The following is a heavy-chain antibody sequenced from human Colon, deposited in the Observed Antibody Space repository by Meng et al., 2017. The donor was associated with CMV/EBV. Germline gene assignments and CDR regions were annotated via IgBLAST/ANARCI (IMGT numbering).Heavy chain of an antibody. J-gene: IGHJ5*02. CDR3: AKDRGCGTTRCYTWWFHP. Sequence: GESLKISCEASGFTFADYTMHWVRQAPGKGLEWVSLINWDGRLTYYADSVKGRFTMSRDNSKGSLYLQMNDLRTEDSAVYYCAKDRGCGTTRCYTWWFHPWGQGTLVTVSS. V-gene: IGHV3-43*01. CDR1: GFTFADYT. CDR2: INWDGRLT. D-gene: IGHD2-2*01.